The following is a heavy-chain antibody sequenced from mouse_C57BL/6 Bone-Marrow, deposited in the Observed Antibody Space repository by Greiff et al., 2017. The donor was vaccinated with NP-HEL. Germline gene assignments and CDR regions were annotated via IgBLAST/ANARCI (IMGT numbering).Heavy chain of an antibody. CDR3: TRHPVVATRGYYFDY. J-gene: IGHJ2*01. CDR2: IDPETGGT. Sequence: QVQLQQSGAELVRPGASVTLSCKASGYTFTDYEMHWVKQTPVHGLEWIGAIDPETGGTAYNQKFKGKAILTADKSSSTAYMELRSLTSEDSAVYYCTRHPVVATRGYYFDYWGQGTTLTVSS. D-gene: IGHD1-1*01. V-gene: IGHV1-15*01. CDR1: GYTFTDYE.